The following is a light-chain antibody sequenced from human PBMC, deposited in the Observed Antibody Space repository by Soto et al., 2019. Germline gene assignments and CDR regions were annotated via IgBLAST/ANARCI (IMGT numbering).Light chain of an antibody. V-gene: IGLV4-69*01. CDR2: LNRDGSH. CDR3: QTWGTGIVI. J-gene: IGLJ2*01. CDR1: SGHSNYA. Sequence: QLVLTQSPSASASLGASVKLTCTLSSGHSNYAIALHQQQPEKGTRYLMKLNRDGSHSKGDGIPNRFSGSSSGAERYLTISRLQSEDEADYYCQTWGTGIVIFGGGTKLTVL.